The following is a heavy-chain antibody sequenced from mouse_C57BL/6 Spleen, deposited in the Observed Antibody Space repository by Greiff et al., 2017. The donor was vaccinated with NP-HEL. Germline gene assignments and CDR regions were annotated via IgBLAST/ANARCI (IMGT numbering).Heavy chain of an antibody. Sequence: VQLQQPGAELVKPFSSVQLSFFASSYTFTSYSLQLLHPLPFPGLELFGEIDPSALFPHYNQKFKGKATLTVDPSSSTAYMQLSSLTSEDSAVYYCARGGGSTWFAYWGQGTLVTVSA. V-gene: IGHV1-50*01. CDR3: ARGGGSTWFAY. D-gene: IGHD1-1*02. CDR1: SYTFTSYS. J-gene: IGHJ3*01. CDR2: IDPSALFP.